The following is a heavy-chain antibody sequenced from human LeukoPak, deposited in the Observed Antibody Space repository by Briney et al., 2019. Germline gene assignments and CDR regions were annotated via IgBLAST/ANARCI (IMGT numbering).Heavy chain of an antibody. V-gene: IGHV1-46*01. CDR3: ARVSMVRGVIMDY. CDR2: INPSGGST. D-gene: IGHD3-10*01. J-gene: IGHJ4*02. Sequence: ASVKVSCKASGYTFTSYYIHWVRQAPGQGLEWMGIINPSGGSTTYAQKFQGRVTMTTDTSTSTAYMELRSLRSGDTAVYYCARVSMVRGVIMDYWGQGTLVTVSS. CDR1: GYTFTSYY.